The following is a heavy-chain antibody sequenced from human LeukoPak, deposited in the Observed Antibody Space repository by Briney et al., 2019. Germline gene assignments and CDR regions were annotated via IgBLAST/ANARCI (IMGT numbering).Heavy chain of an antibody. CDR2: IYYSGST. D-gene: IGHD3-22*01. CDR1: GGSISSYY. CDR3: ARGYYDSSGYYYVHAFDI. Sequence: SETLSLTCTVSGGSISSYYWSWIRQPPGKGLEWIGYIYYSGSTNYNPSLKSRVTISVDTSKNQFSLKLSSVTAADTAVYYCARGYYDSSGYYYVHAFDIWGQGTMVTVSS. V-gene: IGHV4-59*01. J-gene: IGHJ3*02.